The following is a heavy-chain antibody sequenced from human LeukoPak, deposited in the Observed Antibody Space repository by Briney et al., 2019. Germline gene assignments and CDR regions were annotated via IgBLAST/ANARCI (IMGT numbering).Heavy chain of an antibody. Sequence: ASVKVSCKASGYAFTSYGISWVRQAPGQGLEWMAWISGYNGNTNYAQKLQGRVTMTTETSTSTAYMELRSLRSDDTAVYYCARDRETAGYSSGWYDVDAFDIWGQGTMVTVSS. J-gene: IGHJ3*02. V-gene: IGHV1-18*01. D-gene: IGHD6-19*01. CDR2: ISGYNGNT. CDR1: GYAFTSYG. CDR3: ARDRETAGYSSGWYDVDAFDI.